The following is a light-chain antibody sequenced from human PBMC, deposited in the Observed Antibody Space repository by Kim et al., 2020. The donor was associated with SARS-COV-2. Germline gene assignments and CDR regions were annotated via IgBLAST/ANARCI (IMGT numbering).Light chain of an antibody. Sequence: PGKTARSTCGGNNIGSKSVHWYKQKPGQAPVLVIYYDSDRPSGIPERFSGSNSGNTATLTISRVEAGDEADYYCQVWDSSSDHSVVFGGGTQLTVL. J-gene: IGLJ2*01. V-gene: IGLV3-21*04. CDR2: YDS. CDR3: QVWDSSSDHSVV. CDR1: NIGSKS.